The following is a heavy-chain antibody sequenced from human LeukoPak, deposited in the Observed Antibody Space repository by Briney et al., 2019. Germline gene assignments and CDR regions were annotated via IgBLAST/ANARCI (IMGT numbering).Heavy chain of an antibody. D-gene: IGHD2-15*01. CDR2: IYYSGST. Sequence: SETPSLTCTVSGGSISSGGYYWSWIRQHPGKGLEWIGYIYYSGSTYYNPSLKSRVTISVDTSKNQFSLKLSSVTAADTAVYYCARDEWWTSGFDYWGQGTLVTVSS. CDR1: GGSISSGGYY. CDR3: ARDEWWTSGFDY. V-gene: IGHV4-31*03. J-gene: IGHJ4*02.